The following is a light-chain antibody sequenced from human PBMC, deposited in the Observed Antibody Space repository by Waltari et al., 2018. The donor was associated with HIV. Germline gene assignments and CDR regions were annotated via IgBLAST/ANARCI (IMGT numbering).Light chain of an antibody. CDR3: CSYADDYTWV. J-gene: IGLJ3*02. CDR1: SSDVGDYNY. Sequence: QSALTQPRSVSGSPGQSVTISCTGTSSDVGDYNYVSWYQQHPGKAPKLMIFDVNKRPSGVPDRFPGSKAGNTASLTISGLQAEDEADYYCCSYADDYTWVFGGGTKLTVL. CDR2: DVN. V-gene: IGLV2-11*01.